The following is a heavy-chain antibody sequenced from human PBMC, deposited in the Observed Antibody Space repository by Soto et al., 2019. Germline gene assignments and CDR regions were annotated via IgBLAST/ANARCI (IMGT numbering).Heavy chain of an antibody. Sequence: ASVKVSCKASGGTFSSYAISWVRQAPGQGLEWMGGIIPIFGTANYAQKFQGRVTITADESTSTAYMELSSLRSEDTAVYYCARDYYDSSGYYYFGQGTLVTVSS. V-gene: IGHV1-69*13. CDR1: GGTFSSYA. D-gene: IGHD3-22*01. CDR2: IIPIFGTA. J-gene: IGHJ4*02. CDR3: ARDYYDSSGYYY.